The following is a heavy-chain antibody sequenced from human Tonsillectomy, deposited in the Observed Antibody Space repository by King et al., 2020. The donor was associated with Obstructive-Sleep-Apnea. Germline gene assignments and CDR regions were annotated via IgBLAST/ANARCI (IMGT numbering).Heavy chain of an antibody. J-gene: IGHJ4*02. CDR1: GFTFSNYS. D-gene: IGHD3-22*01. V-gene: IGHV3-48*04. Sequence: VQLVESGGGLVQPGGSLRLSCAASGFTFSNYSMNWVRQAPGKGLEWVSYISSSSSTIYYADSVKGRFTISRDNAKNSLYLQMNSLRAEDTAVYYCARTSALPDSSGYPDYWGQGTLVTVSS. CDR2: ISSSSSTI. CDR3: ARTSALPDSSGYPDY.